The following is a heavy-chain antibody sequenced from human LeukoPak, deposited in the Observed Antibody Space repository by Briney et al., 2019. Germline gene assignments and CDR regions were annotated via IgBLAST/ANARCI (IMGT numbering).Heavy chain of an antibody. CDR1: GYTFTSYD. V-gene: IGHV1-18*01. D-gene: IGHD4-17*01. J-gene: IGHJ3*02. CDR2: INVYTGNA. Sequence: ASVKVSGKASGYTFTSYDISWVRQAPGQGLEWMGWINVYTGNANYAQMLQGRVTMTTDTSTSTAYMELRSLRSDDTAVFYCARDGDYGAFDIWGQGTMVTVSS. CDR3: ARDGDYGAFDI.